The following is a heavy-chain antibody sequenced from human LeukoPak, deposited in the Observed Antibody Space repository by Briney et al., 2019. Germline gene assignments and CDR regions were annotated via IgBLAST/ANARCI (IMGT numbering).Heavy chain of an antibody. Sequence: GXXLRLSCAASGFTFSSYWMSWVRQAPGKGLEWVANIKQDGTEKYYVDSVRGRFTISRDNAQNSLYLQMNNLGAEDTAVYYCATDPASYCTSSTCDFDYWGQGTLVTVSS. D-gene: IGHD2-8*01. CDR1: GFTFSSYW. J-gene: IGHJ4*02. CDR3: ATDPASYCTSSTCDFDY. CDR2: IKQDGTEK. V-gene: IGHV3-7*01.